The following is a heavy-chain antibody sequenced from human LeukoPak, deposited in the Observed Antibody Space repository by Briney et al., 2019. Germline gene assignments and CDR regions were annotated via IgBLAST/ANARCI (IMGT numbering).Heavy chain of an antibody. J-gene: IGHJ4*02. V-gene: IGHV3-49*03. CDR3: TRATDGYPDLDY. CDR2: IRSKSFGETI. Sequence: GGSLRLSCAASGFTFSSYGMSWFRQAPGKGLEWLGFIRSKSFGETILYAPSLKGRFTISRDDSKSIAYLQMNSLKAEDTGMYYCTRATDGYPDLDYWGQGTLVTVSS. CDR1: GFTFSSYG. D-gene: IGHD5-24*01.